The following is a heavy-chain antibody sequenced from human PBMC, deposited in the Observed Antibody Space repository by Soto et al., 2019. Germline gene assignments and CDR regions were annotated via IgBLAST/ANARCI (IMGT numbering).Heavy chain of an antibody. J-gene: IGHJ6*02. CDR1: GGSISSYY. CDR2: IYYSGST. Sequence: PSETLSLTCTVSGGSISSYYWSWIRQPPGKGLEWIGYIYYSGSTNYNPSLKSRVTISVDTSKNQFSLKLSSVTAADTAVYYCARVKGGLQLVFDVSGQGTKVIVYS. D-gene: IGHD1-1*01. V-gene: IGHV4-59*01. CDR3: ARVKGGLQLVFDV.